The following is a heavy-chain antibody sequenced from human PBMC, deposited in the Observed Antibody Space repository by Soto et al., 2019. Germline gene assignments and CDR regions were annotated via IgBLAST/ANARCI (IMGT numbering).Heavy chain of an antibody. CDR2: LYSDGST. D-gene: IGHD2-8*01. CDR1: GLTVSNNY. V-gene: IGHV3-53*01. J-gene: IGHJ4*02. CDR3: ATAFCTDGSSCGFDY. Sequence: GGSRRLSWAASGLTVSNNYMNWVRQAPGKGLESVSVLYSDGSTNYADSVKGRFTISRDNPRNTLYLQMNSLRVEDTALYYCATAFCTDGSSCGFDYWGQGTLVTVSS.